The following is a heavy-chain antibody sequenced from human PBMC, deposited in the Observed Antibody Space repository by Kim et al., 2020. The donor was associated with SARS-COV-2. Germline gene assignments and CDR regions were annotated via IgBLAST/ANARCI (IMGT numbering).Heavy chain of an antibody. CDR1: GFTFSSYS. V-gene: IGHV3-21*01. CDR3: PRGDGYYVSGSYYPWGHNWVDP. J-gene: IGHJ5*02. CDR2: ISSSRSYI. D-gene: IGHD3-10*01. Sequence: GGSLRLSCAASGFTFSSYSMNWVRQSPGTGLEWVSSISSSRSYIYYAASVKVRFTISRDNAKTSLYLQMNSLRAEDTAVYYCPRGDGYYVSGSYYPWGHNWVDPWGQGTLVNVSA.